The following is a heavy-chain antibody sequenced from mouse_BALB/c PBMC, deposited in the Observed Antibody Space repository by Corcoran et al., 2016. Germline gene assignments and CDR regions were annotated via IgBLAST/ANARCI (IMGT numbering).Heavy chain of an antibody. CDR3: ARGDSSNFDY. Sequence: QIQLVQSGPELKKPGDTVKISCKASGYTFTNYGMNWVKQAPGKGLKWMGWINTYTGEPTYADDFKGRFAFSLETSASTAYLQINNLKNEDMATYFCARGDSSNFDYWGQGTTLTVSS. CDR2: INTYTGEP. CDR1: GYTFTNYG. V-gene: IGHV9-1*02. D-gene: IGHD3-3*01. J-gene: IGHJ2*01.